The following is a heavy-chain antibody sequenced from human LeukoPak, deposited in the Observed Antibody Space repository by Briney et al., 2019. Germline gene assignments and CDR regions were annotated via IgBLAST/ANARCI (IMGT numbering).Heavy chain of an antibody. CDR2: MNPNSGNT. CDR3: ARDLYSSGWYVGDYFDY. V-gene: IGHV1-8*01. J-gene: IGHJ4*02. CDR1: GYTFTSYD. Sequence: ASVKVSCKASGYTFTSYDINWVRQATGQGLEWMGWMNPNSGNTGYAQKFQGRVTMTRNTSISTAYMELSSLRSEDTAVYYCARDLYSSGWYVGDYFDYWGQGTLVTVSS. D-gene: IGHD6-19*01.